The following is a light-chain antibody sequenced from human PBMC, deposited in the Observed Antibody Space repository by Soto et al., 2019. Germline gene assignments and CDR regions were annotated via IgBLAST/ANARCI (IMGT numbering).Light chain of an antibody. J-gene: IGKJ4*01. V-gene: IGKV1-12*01. CDR1: HNINSW. CDR2: AAS. CDR3: QQANSFTHS. Sequence: DIQMTQSPYSVSASAGDTVTITCRASHNINSWLAWYQQKPGKAPKVLISAASNVQSGVPSRFSGSGSGREVTLTIRSLQPEDLATYLCQQANSFTHSFGGGTKVEIK.